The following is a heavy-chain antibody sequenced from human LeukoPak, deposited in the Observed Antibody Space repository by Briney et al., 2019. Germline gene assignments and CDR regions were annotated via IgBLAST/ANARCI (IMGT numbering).Heavy chain of an antibody. CDR2: ISGSGIST. V-gene: IGHV3-23*01. CDR3: AKTLSYTSGWVY. J-gene: IGHJ4*02. CDR1: GFTFSSYA. D-gene: IGHD6-19*01. Sequence: PGGSLRLSCAASGFTFSSYAMTWVRQAPGKGLEWVSAISGSGISTYYADSVKGRFTISRDNSKNTVYLQISSLRAEDTAIYYCAKTLSYTSGWVYWGQGTLVTVSS.